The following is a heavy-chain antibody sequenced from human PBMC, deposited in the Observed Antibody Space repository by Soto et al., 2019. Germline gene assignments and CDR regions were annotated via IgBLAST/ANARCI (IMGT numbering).Heavy chain of an antibody. V-gene: IGHV3-23*01. CDR2: ISGSGGST. CDR3: AKAFRWGLSPRSWDIVVVVADGMDV. Sequence: GGSLRLSCAASGFTFSSYAMSWVRQAPGKGLEWVSAISGSGGSTYYADSVKGRFTISRDNSKNTLYLQMNSLRAEDTAVYYCAKAFRWGLSPRSWDIVVVVADGMDVWGQGTTVTVSS. J-gene: IGHJ6*02. D-gene: IGHD2-15*01. CDR1: GFTFSSYA.